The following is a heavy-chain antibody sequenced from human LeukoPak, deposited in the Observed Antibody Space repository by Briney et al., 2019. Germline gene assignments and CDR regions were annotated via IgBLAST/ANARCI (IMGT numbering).Heavy chain of an antibody. D-gene: IGHD1-26*01. CDR1: GGSFSGYY. V-gene: IGHV4-34*09. CDR3: ARVPIVGALGADY. Sequence: PSETLSLTCAVYGGSFSGYYWSWIRQPPGKGLEWIGYIYYSGSTYYNPSLKSRVTISVDTSKNQFSLKLSSVTAADTAVYYCARVPIVGALGADYWGQGTLVTVSS. J-gene: IGHJ4*02. CDR2: IYYSGST.